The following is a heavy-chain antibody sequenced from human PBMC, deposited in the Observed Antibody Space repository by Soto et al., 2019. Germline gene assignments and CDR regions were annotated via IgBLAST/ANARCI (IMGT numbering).Heavy chain of an antibody. CDR2: ISGSGGST. CDR3: AKDIPYCSGGSCYSTYFYY. D-gene: IGHD2-15*01. CDR1: GFTFSSYA. J-gene: IGHJ4*02. Sequence: EVQLLESGGGLVQPGGSLRLSCAASGFTFSSYAMSWVRQAPGKGLEWVSAISGSGGSTYYADSVKGRFTISRDNSKNTLYLQMNSLRAEDTAVYYCAKDIPYCSGGSCYSTYFYYWGQGTLVTVSS. V-gene: IGHV3-23*01.